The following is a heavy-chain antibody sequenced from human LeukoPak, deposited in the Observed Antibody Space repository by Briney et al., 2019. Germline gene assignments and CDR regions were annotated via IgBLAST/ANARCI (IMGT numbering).Heavy chain of an antibody. CDR2: INHSGST. J-gene: IGHJ4*02. CDR3: ARHPGYYGSGSYRTFDY. V-gene: IGHV4-34*01. D-gene: IGHD3-10*01. Sequence: PSETLSLTCAVYGGSFSGYYWSWIRQPPGKGLEWIGEINHSGSTNYNPSLKSRVTISVDTSKNQFSLKLSSVTAADTAVYYCARHPGYYGSGSYRTFDYWGQGTLVTVSS. CDR1: GGSFSGYY.